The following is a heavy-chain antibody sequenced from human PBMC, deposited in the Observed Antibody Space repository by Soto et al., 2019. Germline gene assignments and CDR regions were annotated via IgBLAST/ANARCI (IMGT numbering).Heavy chain of an antibody. CDR3: ARGASSSWPFEY. J-gene: IGHJ4*02. CDR2: INAGNGNT. Sequence: ASVKVSCKASRYTFTTYAMHWVRQAPGQRLEWMGWINAGNGNTKYSQKFQGRVTITSDTSATTAYMELSGLTSEDTAVYYCARGASSSWPFEYWGQGTLVTVSS. V-gene: IGHV1-3*01. D-gene: IGHD6-13*01. CDR1: RYTFTTYA.